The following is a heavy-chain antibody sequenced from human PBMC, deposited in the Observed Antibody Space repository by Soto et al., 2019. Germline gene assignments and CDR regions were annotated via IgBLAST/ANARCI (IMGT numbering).Heavy chain of an antibody. Sequence: GGSLRLSCAASGFTFSSYSMNWVRQAPGKGLEWVSYISSSSSTIYYADSVKGRFTISRDNAKNSLYLQMNSLRAEDTAVYYGARDWYGDSSGWADWGEGTLVTVDS. J-gene: IGHJ4*02. D-gene: IGHD6-19*01. V-gene: IGHV3-48*01. CDR1: GFTFSSYS. CDR2: ISSSSSTI. CDR3: ARDWYGDSSGWAD.